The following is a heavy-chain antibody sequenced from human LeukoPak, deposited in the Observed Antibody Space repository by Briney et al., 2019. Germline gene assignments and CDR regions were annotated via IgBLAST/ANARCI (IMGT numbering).Heavy chain of an antibody. CDR2: IRYDGSNK. CDR3: ARDRWFDP. CDR1: GFTFSSYG. Sequence: PGGSLRLSCAASGFTFSSYGMHWVRQAPGKGLEWVAVIRYDGSNKYYADSVKGRFTISRYNSKNTLYLQMNSLRAEDTAVYYCARDRWFDPWGQGTLVTVSS. V-gene: IGHV3-30*02. J-gene: IGHJ5*02.